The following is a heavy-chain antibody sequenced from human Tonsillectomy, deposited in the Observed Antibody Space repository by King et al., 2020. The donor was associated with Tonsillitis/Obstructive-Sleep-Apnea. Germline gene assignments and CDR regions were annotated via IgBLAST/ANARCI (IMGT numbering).Heavy chain of an antibody. CDR1: GGSISSYY. CDR2: IYYSGST. CDR3: ARLFIEDGYNYPGELDAFDI. J-gene: IGHJ3*02. V-gene: IGHV4-59*08. D-gene: IGHD5-24*01. Sequence: VQLQESGPGLVKPSETLTLTCTVSGGSISSYYWSWIRQPPGKGLEWIGYIYYSGSTNYNPSLKSRVTISVDTSKNQFSLKLSSVTAADTAVYYCARLFIEDGYNYPGELDAFDIWGQGTMVTVSS.